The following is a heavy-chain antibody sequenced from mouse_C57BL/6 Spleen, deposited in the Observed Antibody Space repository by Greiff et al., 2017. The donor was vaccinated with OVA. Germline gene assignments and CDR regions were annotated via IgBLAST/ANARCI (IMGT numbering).Heavy chain of an antibody. J-gene: IGHJ1*03. D-gene: IGHD2-4*01. V-gene: IGHV1-50*01. Sequence: QVQLQQPGAELVKPGASVKLSCKASGYTFTSYWMQWVKQRPGQGLEWIGEIDPSDSYTNYNQKFKGKATLTVDTSSSTAYMQLSSLTSEDSAVYYCARSGYDYDLPVDVWGTGTTVTVSS. CDR1: GYTFTSYW. CDR2: IDPSDSYT. CDR3: ARSGYDYDLPVDV.